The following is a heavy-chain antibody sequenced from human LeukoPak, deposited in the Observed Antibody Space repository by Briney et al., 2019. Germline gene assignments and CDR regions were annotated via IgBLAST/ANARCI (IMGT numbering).Heavy chain of an antibody. CDR3: ARDPGYGLYFDY. V-gene: IGHV3-7*01. J-gene: IGHJ4*02. CDR1: GFTFSSFL. CDR2: INQDGSEK. Sequence: GGTLRLSCAVSGFTFSSFLMNWVRQAPGPGLEGVANINQDGSEKYYVDSVKGRFTISRDNAKTSLYLQMNSLRAEDTAVYYCARDPGYGLYFDYWGQGTLVTVSS. D-gene: IGHD5-12*01.